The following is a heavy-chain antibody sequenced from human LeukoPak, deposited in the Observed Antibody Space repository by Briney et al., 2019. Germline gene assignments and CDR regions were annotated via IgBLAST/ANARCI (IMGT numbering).Heavy chain of an antibody. D-gene: IGHD3-3*01. CDR1: GFTFSTYA. Sequence: GRSLRLSYAASGFTFSTYAIHWVRQAPGKGLEWVAVISYDGSNKYYADSVKGRFTISRDNSKNTVHLQMNSLRAEDTAVYYCAREEWYYFDYWGQGTLVTVSS. J-gene: IGHJ4*02. V-gene: IGHV3-30-3*01. CDR2: ISYDGSNK. CDR3: AREEWYYFDY.